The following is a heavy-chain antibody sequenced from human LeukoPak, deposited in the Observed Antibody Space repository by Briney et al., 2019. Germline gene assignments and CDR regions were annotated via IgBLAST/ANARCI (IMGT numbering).Heavy chain of an antibody. D-gene: IGHD2-15*01. V-gene: IGHV4-61*02. CDR3: ARLGYCSGDNCYDY. J-gene: IGHJ4*02. Sequence: SQTLSLTCTVSGGSINSAGYYWSWIRQPAGKGLEWIGRIYTSGSTNYNPSLKSRVTISLDTSKNQFSLKLSSVTAADTALYYCARLGYCSGDNCYDYWGQGTLVTVSS. CDR2: IYTSGST. CDR1: GGSINSAGYY.